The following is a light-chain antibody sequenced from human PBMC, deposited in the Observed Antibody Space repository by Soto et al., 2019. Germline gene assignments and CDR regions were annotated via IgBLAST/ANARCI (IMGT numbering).Light chain of an antibody. J-gene: IGLJ1*01. CDR1: SSDVGGYNY. CDR3: SSYAGSDNSYV. V-gene: IGLV2-8*01. Sequence: QSVLTQPPSASGSPGQSVAISCTGSSSDVGGYNYVSWYQQHPGRAPKLIIFEVSKRPSGVPDRFSGSKSGNTASLTVSGRQAEDEADYYCSSYAGSDNSYVFGAGTKVTVL. CDR2: EVS.